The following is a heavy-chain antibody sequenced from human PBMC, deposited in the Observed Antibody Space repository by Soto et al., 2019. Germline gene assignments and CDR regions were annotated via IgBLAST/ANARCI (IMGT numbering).Heavy chain of an antibody. CDR1: GDFVSSVSYH. CDR3: ARQLECTVYNH. Sequence: QVQLQESGPRLVKPSETLSLTCSVTGDFVSSVSYHWSWIRQSPGRGLEWIGYIYYGGITNYNPSLDSRATMSIDTYNNQYSLNLRSVTDSDTAVYYCARQLECTVYNHWGQGTLVTVSS. V-gene: IGHV4-61*01. D-gene: IGHD4-17*01. CDR2: IYYGGIT. J-gene: IGHJ4*02.